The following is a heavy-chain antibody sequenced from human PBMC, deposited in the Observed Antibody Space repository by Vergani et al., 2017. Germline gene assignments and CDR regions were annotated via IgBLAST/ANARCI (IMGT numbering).Heavy chain of an antibody. V-gene: IGHV1-69*01. Sequence: QVQLVQSGAEVKKPGASVKVSCKASGYTFTGYYMHWVRQAPGQGLEWMGGIIPIFGTANYAQKFQGRVTITADESTSPAYMELSSLRSEDTAVYYCARDKVAAAGYTWFDPWGQGTLVTVSS. CDR1: GYTFTGYY. D-gene: IGHD6-13*01. CDR3: ARDKVAAAGYTWFDP. CDR2: IIPIFGTA. J-gene: IGHJ5*02.